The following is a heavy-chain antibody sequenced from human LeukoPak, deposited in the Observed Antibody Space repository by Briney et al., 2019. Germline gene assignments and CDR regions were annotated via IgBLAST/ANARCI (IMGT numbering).Heavy chain of an antibody. CDR1: GLSFSNYA. D-gene: IGHD3-9*01. J-gene: IGHJ4*02. V-gene: IGHV3-23*01. CDR3: AKHSGGDILTVFDY. Sequence: PGGSLRLSCEVSGLSFSNYAMSWVRQAPGKGLEWVSIISGTGGTTYYADSVKGRFTISRDNSKNTLYLQMNSLGAEDTAVYYCAKHSGGDILTVFDYWGQGTLVTVSS. CDR2: ISGTGGTT.